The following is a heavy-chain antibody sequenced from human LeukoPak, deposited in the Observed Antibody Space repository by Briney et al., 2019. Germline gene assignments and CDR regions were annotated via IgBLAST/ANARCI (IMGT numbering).Heavy chain of an antibody. CDR3: ARGSCSSTSCYRAYYYYMDV. Sequence: PGGSLRLSCAAPGFTFSSYSMNWVRQAPGKGLEWVSSISSSSSYIYYADSVKGRFTISRDNAKNSLYLQMNSLRAEDTAVYYCARGSCSSTSCYRAYYYYMDVWGKGTTVTVSS. CDR2: ISSSSSYI. V-gene: IGHV3-21*01. CDR1: GFTFSSYS. D-gene: IGHD2-2*02. J-gene: IGHJ6*03.